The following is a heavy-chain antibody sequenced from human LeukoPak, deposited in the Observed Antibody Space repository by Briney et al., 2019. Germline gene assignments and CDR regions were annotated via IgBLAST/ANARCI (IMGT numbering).Heavy chain of an antibody. CDR3: ATSSVTTGIDFDC. CDR2: ISNSGRTK. J-gene: IGHJ4*02. V-gene: IGHV3-48*03. D-gene: IGHD4-17*01. Sequence: PGGSLRLSCAASGFTFSSYEMNWVRQAPGKGLEWVSFISNSGRTKYYADSVKGRFTISRDNAKNSLYLQMNILRADDTAVYYRATSSVTTGIDFDCWGQGTLVTVSS. CDR1: GFTFSSYE.